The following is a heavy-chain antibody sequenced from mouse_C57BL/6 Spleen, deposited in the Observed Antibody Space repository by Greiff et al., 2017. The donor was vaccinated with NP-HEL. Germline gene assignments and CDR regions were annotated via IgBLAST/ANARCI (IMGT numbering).Heavy chain of an antibody. CDR3: TRTAQATDYAMDY. CDR2: IRNKANNHAT. J-gene: IGHJ4*01. CDR1: GFTFSDAW. D-gene: IGHD3-2*02. Sequence: EVKLVESGGGLVQPGGSMKLSCAASGFTFSDAWMDWVRQSPEKGLEWVAEIRNKANNHATYYAESVKGRFTISRDDSKSSVYLQMNSLRAEDTGIYYCTRTAQATDYAMDYWGQGTSVTVSS. V-gene: IGHV6-6*01.